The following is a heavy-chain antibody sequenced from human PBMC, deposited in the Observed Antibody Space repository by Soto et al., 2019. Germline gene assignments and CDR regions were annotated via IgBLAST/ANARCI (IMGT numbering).Heavy chain of an antibody. CDR1: GYAFSSYA. J-gene: IGHJ4*02. CDR2: IHAGNGNT. Sequence: ASVQVSCQASGYAFSSYAIHWVRQAPGQGLEWMGWIHAGNGNTKYSQSFQGRVTISRDTSATTAYMELNSLRSEDTAVYYCARGVAFLDYWGQGTLVTVSS. V-gene: IGHV1-3*01. CDR3: ARGVAFLDY. D-gene: IGHD2-15*01.